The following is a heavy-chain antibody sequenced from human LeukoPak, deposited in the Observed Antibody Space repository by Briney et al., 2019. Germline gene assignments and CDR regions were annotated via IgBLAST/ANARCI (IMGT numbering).Heavy chain of an antibody. CDR1: GGSISSYY. CDR2: IYNSGST. CDR3: ARAYNWNYGGYYYYYMDV. Sequence: PSETLSLTCTVSGGSISSYYWSWIRQPAGKGLEWIGRIYNSGSTTYNSSLKSRLTMSVDTSKNQFSLKLSSVTAADTAVYYCARAYNWNYGGYYYYYMDVWGKGTTVTVSS. J-gene: IGHJ6*03. V-gene: IGHV4-4*07. D-gene: IGHD1-7*01.